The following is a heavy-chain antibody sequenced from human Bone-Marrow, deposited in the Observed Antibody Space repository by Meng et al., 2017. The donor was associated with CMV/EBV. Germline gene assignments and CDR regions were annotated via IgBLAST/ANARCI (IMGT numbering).Heavy chain of an antibody. J-gene: IGHJ3*01. CDR1: GFTFSSYW. CDR2: ISSDGSNK. V-gene: IGHV3-30-3*01. CDR3: ARAHHRNDYGDYVDALNV. D-gene: IGHD4-17*01. Sequence: GESLKISCAASGFTFSSYWMSWVRQAPGKGLEWVALISSDGSNKQYADSVKGRFTISRDNSRNTFYLQMTILRSEDTAIYFCARAHHRNDYGDYVDALNVWGGGTMVTVSS.